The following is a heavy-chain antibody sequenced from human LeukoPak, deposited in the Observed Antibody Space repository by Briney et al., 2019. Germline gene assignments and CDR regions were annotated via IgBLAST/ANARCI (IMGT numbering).Heavy chain of an antibody. V-gene: IGHV3-30*02. D-gene: IGHD6-19*01. CDR3: AREGGTVVAGTLDY. J-gene: IGHJ4*02. CDR2: IQYDESTK. CDR1: GITFSTSG. Sequence: PGGSLRLSCAASGITFSTSGMHWVRQAPGKGLEWLTFIQYDESTKHYADSVKGRFTISRDNSKNTLYLQMNSLRAEDTAVYFCAREGGTVVAGTLDYWGQGTPVTVSS.